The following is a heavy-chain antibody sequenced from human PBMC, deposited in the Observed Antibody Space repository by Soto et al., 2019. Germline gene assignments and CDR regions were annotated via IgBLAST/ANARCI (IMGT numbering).Heavy chain of an antibody. D-gene: IGHD3-9*01. J-gene: IGHJ5*02. CDR2: IAYSGDT. Sequence: SETLSLTCAAYGGSFSGYYWSWIRQPPGKGLEWIGYIAYSGDTYYNPSLRSRVTISADTSENKFSLTLKSVTAADTAVYFCARDFERSAIGPWGQGTSVTVSS. CDR1: GGSFSGYY. V-gene: IGHV4-34*11. CDR3: ARDFERSAIGP.